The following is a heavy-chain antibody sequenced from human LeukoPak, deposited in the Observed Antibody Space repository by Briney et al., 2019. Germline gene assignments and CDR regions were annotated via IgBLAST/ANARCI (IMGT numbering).Heavy chain of an antibody. CDR2: IYPGNSDT. CDR1: GYSFTNYW. D-gene: IGHD6-25*01. V-gene: IGHV5-51*01. J-gene: IGHJ4*02. Sequence: GESLKISCTGSGYSFTNYWIAWMRQMPGRGLEWMGIIYPGNSDTRYSPSFQGQVTISADKSISTAYLQWSSLKASDTAMYYCARQRAAVEKGDFWGQGTLVTVSS. CDR3: ARQRAAVEKGDF.